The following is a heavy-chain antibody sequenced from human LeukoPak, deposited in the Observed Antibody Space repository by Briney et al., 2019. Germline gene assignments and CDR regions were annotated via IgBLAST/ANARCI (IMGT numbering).Heavy chain of an antibody. CDR3: ARFRYSSSSSFDY. V-gene: IGHV4-31*03. CDR2: IYYSGST. Sequence: KASETLSLTCTVSGGSISSSSYYWGWIRQPPGKGLEWIGYIYYSGSTYYNPSLKSRVTISVDTSKNQFSLKLSSVTAADTAVYYCARFRYSSSSSFDYWGQGTLVTVSS. D-gene: IGHD6-6*01. J-gene: IGHJ4*02. CDR1: GGSISSSSYY.